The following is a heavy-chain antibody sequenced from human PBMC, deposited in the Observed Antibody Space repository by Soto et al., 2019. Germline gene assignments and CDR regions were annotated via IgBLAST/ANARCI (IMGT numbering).Heavy chain of an antibody. CDR1: GGTFNNYA. D-gene: IGHD2-15*01. V-gene: IGHV1-69*01. CDR3: ARGLRTGNYGMDV. J-gene: IGHJ6*02. CDR2: IIPMFETV. Sequence: QEQLLQSGAEVRKPGSSVKVSCKASGGTFNNYAVSWVRQAPGQGLEWMGGIIPMFETVNYAQRFQGRLTIAADESTSTASMELTSLTSADTAIYFCARGLRTGNYGMDVWGQGTKVTVSS.